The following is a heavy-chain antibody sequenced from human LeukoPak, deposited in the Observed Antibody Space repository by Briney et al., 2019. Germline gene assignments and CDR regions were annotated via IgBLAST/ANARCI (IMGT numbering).Heavy chain of an antibody. CDR1: GFTFSSYG. CDR3: AKGQRIYYFDY. D-gene: IGHD2-15*01. Sequence: PGGSLRLSCAASGFTFSSYGMHWVRQAPGKGLEWAAVISYDGSNKYYADSVKGRFTISRDNSKNTLYLQMNSLRAEDTAVYYCAKGQRIYYFDYWGQGTLVTVSS. J-gene: IGHJ4*02. V-gene: IGHV3-30*18. CDR2: ISYDGSNK.